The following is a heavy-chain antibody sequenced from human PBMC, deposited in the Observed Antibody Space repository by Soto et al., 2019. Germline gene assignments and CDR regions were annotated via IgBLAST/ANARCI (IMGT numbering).Heavy chain of an antibody. Sequence: QVQLVQSGAEVKKPGSSVKVSCKASGGTFSSYAISWVRQAPGQGLEWMGGIIPVFGTGIYAQKFQGRFTITADKSTNTAYMELRSLRSEDTAVYFCARVGGTGGYTYGLDYWGQGTLVTVSS. D-gene: IGHD5-18*01. J-gene: IGHJ4*02. V-gene: IGHV1-69*06. CDR3: ARVGGTGGYTYGLDY. CDR2: IIPVFGTG. CDR1: GGTFSSYA.